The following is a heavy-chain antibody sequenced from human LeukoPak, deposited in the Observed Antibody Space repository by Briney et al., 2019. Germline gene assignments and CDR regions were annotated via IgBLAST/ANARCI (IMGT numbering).Heavy chain of an antibody. J-gene: IGHJ3*02. V-gene: IGHV4-38-2*02. CDR3: ARGGLLWFGELPVAFDI. Sequence: SETLSLTCTVSGYSISSGYYWGWIRQPPGKGLKWIGSIYHSGSTYYNPSLKSRVTISVDTSKNQFSLKLSSVTAADTAVYYCARGGLLWFGELPVAFDIWGQGTMVTVSS. CDR2: IYHSGST. D-gene: IGHD3-10*01. CDR1: GYSISSGYY.